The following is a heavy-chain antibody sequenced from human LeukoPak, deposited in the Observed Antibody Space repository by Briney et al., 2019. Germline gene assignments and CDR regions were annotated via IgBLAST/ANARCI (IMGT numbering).Heavy chain of an antibody. Sequence: SETLSLTCTVSGGSISSGCYYWSWLRQHPGKGLEWIGYIYYSGSTYYNPSLKSRVTISVDTSKNQFSLKLSSVTAADTAVYYCATGRVTSNYPDMDVWGKGTTVTVSS. CDR2: IYYSGST. D-gene: IGHD4-11*01. CDR3: ATGRVTSNYPDMDV. J-gene: IGHJ6*03. V-gene: IGHV4-31*03. CDR1: GGSISSGCYY.